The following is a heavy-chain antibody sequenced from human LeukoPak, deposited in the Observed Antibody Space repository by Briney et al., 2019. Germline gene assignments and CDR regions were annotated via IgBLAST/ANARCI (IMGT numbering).Heavy chain of an antibody. CDR1: GFTFSSYS. J-gene: IGHJ4*02. CDR2: ISSSSSYI. Sequence: GGSLRLSCAASGFTFSSYSIYWVRQAPGKGLEWVSSISSSSSYIYYADSVKGRFTISRDNAKNSLYLQMNSLRAEDTAVYYCARAEGGSYYYFDYWGQGTLVTVSS. D-gene: IGHD1-26*01. CDR3: ARAEGGSYYYFDY. V-gene: IGHV3-21*01.